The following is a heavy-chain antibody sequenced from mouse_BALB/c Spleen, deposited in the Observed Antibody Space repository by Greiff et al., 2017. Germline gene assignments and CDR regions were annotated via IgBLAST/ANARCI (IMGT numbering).Heavy chain of an antibody. CDR2: IWSGGST. V-gene: IGHV2-4-1*01. Sequence: QVQLQQSGPGLVQPSQSLSITCTVSGFSLTSYGVHWVRQSPGKGLEWLGVIWSGGSTDYNAAFISRLSISKDNSKSQVFFKMNSLQADDTAIYYCARNGDYYGSSPYYFDYWGQGTTLTVSS. CDR1: GFSLTSYG. D-gene: IGHD1-1*01. J-gene: IGHJ2*01. CDR3: ARNGDYYGSSPYYFDY.